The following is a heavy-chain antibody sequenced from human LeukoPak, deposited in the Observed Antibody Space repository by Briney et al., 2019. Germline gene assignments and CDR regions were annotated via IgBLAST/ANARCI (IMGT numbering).Heavy chain of an antibody. CDR1: GFTFSSYG. V-gene: IGHV3-30*18. CDR3: AKDPLQGNFDY. J-gene: IGHJ4*02. CDR2: ISYDGSNK. Sequence: GRSLRLSCAASGFTFSSYGMHWVRQAPGKGLEWVAVISYDGSNKYYADSVKGRFTISRDNSKNTLYLQMNSLRAEDTAVYYWAKDPLQGNFDYWGREPLVTVSS.